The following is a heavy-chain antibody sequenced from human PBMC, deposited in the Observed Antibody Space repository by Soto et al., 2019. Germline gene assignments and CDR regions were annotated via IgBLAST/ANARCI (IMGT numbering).Heavy chain of an antibody. J-gene: IGHJ6*02. CDR2: ISAYNGNT. CDR1: GYTFTSYG. CDR3: ARDLLSSSWYFRYYYYGMDV. D-gene: IGHD6-13*01. V-gene: IGHV1-18*04. Sequence: ASVKVSCKASGYTFTSYGISWVRQAPGQGLEWMGWISAYNGNTNYAQKLQGRVTMTTDTSTSTDYMELRSLRSDDTAVYYCARDLLSSSWYFRYYYYGMDVWGQGTTVTVSS.